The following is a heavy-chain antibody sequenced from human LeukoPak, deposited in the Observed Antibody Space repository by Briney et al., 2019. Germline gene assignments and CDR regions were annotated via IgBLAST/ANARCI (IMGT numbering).Heavy chain of an antibody. Sequence: PSETLSLTCAVSGYSISSGYYWGWIRQPPGKGLEWIESIYHSGSTYYNPSLKSRVTISVDTSKNQFSLNLSSVTAADTAVYYCARARLSADGVWGSYRYRYLDYWGQGTLVTVSS. J-gene: IGHJ4*02. CDR3: ARARLSADGVWGSYRYRYLDY. V-gene: IGHV4-38-2*01. CDR2: IYHSGST. CDR1: GYSISSGYY. D-gene: IGHD3-16*02.